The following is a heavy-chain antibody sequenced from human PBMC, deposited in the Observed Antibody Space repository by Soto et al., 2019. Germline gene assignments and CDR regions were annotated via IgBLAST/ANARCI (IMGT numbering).Heavy chain of an antibody. CDR3: AKEVKDWNYESPLYYYYGMDV. J-gene: IGHJ6*02. CDR1: GFTFSSYG. V-gene: IGHV3-30*18. D-gene: IGHD1-7*01. Sequence: GGSLRLSCAASGFTFSSYGMHWVRQAPGKGLEWVAVISYDGSNKYYADSVKGRFTISRDNSKNTLYLQMNSLRAEDTAVYYCAKEVKDWNYESPLYYYYGMDVWGQGTTVTVSS. CDR2: ISYDGSNK.